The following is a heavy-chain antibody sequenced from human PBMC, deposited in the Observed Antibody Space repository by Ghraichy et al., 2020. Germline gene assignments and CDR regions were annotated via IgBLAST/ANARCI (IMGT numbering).Heavy chain of an antibody. Sequence: SETLSLTCTVSGGSISSYYWSWIRQPPGKGLEWIGYIYYSGSTNYNPSLKSRVTISVDTSKNQFSLKLSSVTAADTAVYYCARWIKYYDSSGYYRNYNNWFDPWGQGTLVTVSS. CDR1: GGSISSYY. CDR3: ARWIKYYDSSGYYRNYNNWFDP. J-gene: IGHJ5*02. CDR2: IYYSGST. V-gene: IGHV4-59*01. D-gene: IGHD3-22*01.